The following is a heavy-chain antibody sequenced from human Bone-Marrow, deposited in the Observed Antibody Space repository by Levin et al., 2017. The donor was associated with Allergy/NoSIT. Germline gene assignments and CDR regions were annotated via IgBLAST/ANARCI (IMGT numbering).Heavy chain of an antibody. CDR2: IIPIFGTA. CDR1: GGTFSSYA. D-gene: IGHD4-23*01. Sequence: ASVKVSCKASGGTFSSYAISWVRQAPGQGLEWMGGIIPIFGTANYAQKFQGRVTITADESTSTAYMELSSLRSEDTAVYYCAGSMTTVVMGAFDIWGQGTMVTVSS. J-gene: IGHJ3*02. CDR3: AGSMTTVVMGAFDI. V-gene: IGHV1-69*13.